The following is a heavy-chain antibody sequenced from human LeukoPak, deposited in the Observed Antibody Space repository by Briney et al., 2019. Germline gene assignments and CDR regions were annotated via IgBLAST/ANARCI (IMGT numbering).Heavy chain of an antibody. CDR1: GGTFSSYA. CDR3: ARDGYNAAAFDY. Sequence: SVKVSCKASGGTFSSYAISWVRQAPGQGLEWMGRIIPILGIANYAQKFQGRVTITADKSTSTAYMELSSLRSEDTAVYYCARDGYNAAAFDYWGQGTLVTVSS. V-gene: IGHV1-69*04. CDR2: IIPILGIA. J-gene: IGHJ4*02. D-gene: IGHD5-24*01.